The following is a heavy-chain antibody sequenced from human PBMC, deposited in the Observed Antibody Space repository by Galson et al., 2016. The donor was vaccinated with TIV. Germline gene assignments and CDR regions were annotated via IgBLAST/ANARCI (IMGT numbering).Heavy chain of an antibody. J-gene: IGHJ6*03. CDR2: IYYSGST. CDR1: GGSINNYY. D-gene: IGHD5-12*01. V-gene: IGHV4-59*01. Sequence: ETLSLTCTVSGGSINNYYLTWIRQAPGKGLEWIGHIYYSGSTDYNSSFKSRVSISMDRSKNQFSLKLRSVTAADTAVYFCARDKSGYETVDRFYYYMDVWGKGTTVTVSS. CDR3: ARDKSGYETVDRFYYYMDV.